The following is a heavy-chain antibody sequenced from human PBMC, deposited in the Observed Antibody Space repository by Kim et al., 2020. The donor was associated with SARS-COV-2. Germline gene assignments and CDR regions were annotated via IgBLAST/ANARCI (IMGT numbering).Heavy chain of an antibody. D-gene: IGHD4-4*01. CDR2: I. J-gene: IGHJ4*02. Sequence: IYDEDDVRCRFTISRDNDKNSLFLHMNSPRAEDTAVYYCARGPNYSPFDYWGQGTLVTVSS. CDR3: ARGPNYSPFDY. V-gene: IGHV3-48*03.